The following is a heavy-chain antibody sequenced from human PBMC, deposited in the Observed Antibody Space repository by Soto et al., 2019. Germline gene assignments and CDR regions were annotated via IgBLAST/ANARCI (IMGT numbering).Heavy chain of an antibody. Sequence: QLQLQESGSGLVKPSQTLSLTCAVSGGSISSGGYSWSWIRQPPGKGLQWIGYIYNGGSTYYNPSLKTRVTISVDRSKNQFSLKLSSVTAADTAVYYCARTPDMWGQGTMVTVSS. CDR1: GGSISSGGYS. CDR3: ARTPDM. J-gene: IGHJ3*02. V-gene: IGHV4-30-2*01. CDR2: IYNGGST.